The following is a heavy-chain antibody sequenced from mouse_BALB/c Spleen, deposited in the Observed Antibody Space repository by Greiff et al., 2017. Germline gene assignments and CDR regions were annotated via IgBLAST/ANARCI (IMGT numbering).Heavy chain of an antibody. CDR1: GYTFTDYE. D-gene: IGHD1-1*01. V-gene: IGHV1-15*01. J-gene: IGHJ3*01. Sequence: QVQLKQSGAELVRPGASVTLSCKASGYTFTDYEMHWVKQTPVHGLEWIGAIDPETGGTAYNQKFKGKATLTADKSSSTAYMELRSLTSEDSAVYYCTRKRNYGSSYGAYWGQGTLVTVSA. CDR2: IDPETGGT. CDR3: TRKRNYGSSYGAY.